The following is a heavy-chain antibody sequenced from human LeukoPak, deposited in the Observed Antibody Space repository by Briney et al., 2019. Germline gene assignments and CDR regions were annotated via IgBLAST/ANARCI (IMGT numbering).Heavy chain of an antibody. D-gene: IGHD6-19*01. CDR1: GGSVSSGSDY. Sequence: SETLSLTCTVSGGSVSSGSDYWSWIRQPPGKGLEWIGYIYYSGSTNYNPSLKSRVTISVDTSRNQFSLKLSSVTAADTAVYYCARDTSGWLCFDYWGQGTLVTVSS. V-gene: IGHV4-61*01. CDR2: IYYSGST. J-gene: IGHJ4*02. CDR3: ARDTSGWLCFDY.